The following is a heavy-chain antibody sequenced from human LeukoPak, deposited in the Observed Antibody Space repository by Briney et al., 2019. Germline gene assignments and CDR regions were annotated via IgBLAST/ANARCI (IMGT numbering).Heavy chain of an antibody. CDR1: GGSFSGYY. CDR2: INHSGST. CDR3: ARAPEAGYSSSWYGTYFDY. V-gene: IGHV4-34*01. D-gene: IGHD6-13*01. Sequence: SEILSLTCAVYGGSFSGYYWSWIRQPPGKGLEWIGEINHSGSTNYNPSLKSRVTISVDTSKNQFSLKLSSVTAADTAVYYCARAPEAGYSSSWYGTYFDYWGQGTLVTVSS. J-gene: IGHJ4*02.